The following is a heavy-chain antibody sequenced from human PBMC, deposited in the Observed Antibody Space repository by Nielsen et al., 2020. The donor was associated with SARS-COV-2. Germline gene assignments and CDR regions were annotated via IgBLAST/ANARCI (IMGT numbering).Heavy chain of an antibody. J-gene: IGHJ5*02. CDR1: GYTFTSYY. Sequence: ASVKVSCKASGYTFTSYYMHWVRQPPGQGLEWMGLINPSGGSTSYAQKFQGRVTMTRDTSTSTVYMELSSLRSEDTAVYYCATSTPLVRSAWFDPWGQGTLVTVSS. CDR3: ATSTPLVRSAWFDP. CDR2: INPSGGST. D-gene: IGHD3-3*01. V-gene: IGHV1-46*01.